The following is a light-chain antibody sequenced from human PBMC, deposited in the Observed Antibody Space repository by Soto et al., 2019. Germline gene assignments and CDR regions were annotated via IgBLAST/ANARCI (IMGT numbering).Light chain of an antibody. CDR3: ISYTDRQSYL. CDR2: AVS. V-gene: IGLV2-14*03. J-gene: IGLJ1*01. Sequence: QSVLTQPASVSGCPGQSITISCSGTSSDIGSYDHVAWYQQFPGKSPKLIIYAVSDRPSGVSDRFSGSKSGISASLTISGLQTEDEADYYCISYTDRQSYLFGTGTKATVL. CDR1: SSDIGSYDH.